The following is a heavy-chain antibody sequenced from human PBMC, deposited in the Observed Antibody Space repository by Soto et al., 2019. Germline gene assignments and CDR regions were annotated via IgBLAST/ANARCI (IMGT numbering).Heavy chain of an antibody. CDR3: ARDPSTTGYYGLDV. CDR1: GFTVKNYQ. J-gene: IGHJ6*02. V-gene: IGHV3-53*01. CDR2: IYSGGVT. Sequence: GGSLRLSCAASGFTVKNYQMNWVGHAPGKGLEWVSVIYSGGVTYYPDSVKGRFTTIRDTSKNTVYLQMNSLRADDTAMYYCARDPSTTGYYGLDVWGQGTTVTVSS.